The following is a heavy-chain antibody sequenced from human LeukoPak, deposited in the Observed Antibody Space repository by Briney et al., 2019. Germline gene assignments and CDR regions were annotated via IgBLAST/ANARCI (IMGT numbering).Heavy chain of an antibody. D-gene: IGHD3-22*01. V-gene: IGHV1-2*02. J-gene: IGHJ4*02. Sequence: GASVKVSCKASGYTFTGYYMHWVRQAPGQGLEWMGLINPNSGGTNYAQKFQGRVTMTRDTSISTAYMELSRLRSDDTAVYYCARESYPRTYYYDSSGYRDFDYWGQGTLVTVSS. CDR2: INPNSGGT. CDR3: ARESYPRTYYYDSSGYRDFDY. CDR1: GYTFTGYY.